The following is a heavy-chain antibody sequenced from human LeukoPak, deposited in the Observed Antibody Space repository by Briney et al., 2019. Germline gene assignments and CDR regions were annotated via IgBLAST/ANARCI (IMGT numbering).Heavy chain of an antibody. J-gene: IGHJ6*02. D-gene: IGHD3-10*01. CDR2: ISSSGSTI. CDR3: ARDMYYYGSGNLYYYGMDV. CDR1: GFTFSSYE. V-gene: IGHV3-48*03. Sequence: GGSLRLSCAASGFTFSSYEMNWVRQAPGKGLEWVSYISSSGSTIYYADSVKGRFTISRDNAKNSLYLQMNSLRAEDTAVYYCARDMYYYGSGNLYYYGMDVWGQGTTVTVSS.